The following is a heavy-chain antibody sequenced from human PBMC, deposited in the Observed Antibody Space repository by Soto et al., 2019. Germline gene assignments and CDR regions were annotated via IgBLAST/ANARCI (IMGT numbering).Heavy chain of an antibody. V-gene: IGHV1-18*01. J-gene: IGHJ4*02. CDR2: ISAYNGNT. CDR1: GYTFTSYG. CDR3: ARDLYASYYDSSGSWLLY. D-gene: IGHD3-22*01. Sequence: QVQLVQSGAEVKKPGASVKVSCKASGYTFTSYGISWVRQAPGQGLEWMGWISAYNGNTNYAQKLQGRVTMTTDTSTSTAYMEMRSLRSDDTAVYYCARDLYASYYDSSGSWLLYWGQGTLVTVSS.